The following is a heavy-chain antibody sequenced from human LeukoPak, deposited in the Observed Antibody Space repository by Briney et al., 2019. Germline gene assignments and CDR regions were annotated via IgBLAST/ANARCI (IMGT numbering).Heavy chain of an antibody. CDR3: ARAAGPPDPYYFDY. D-gene: IGHD6-13*01. CDR1: GFTFSSYS. J-gene: IGHJ4*02. CDR2: ISSSSSYI. Sequence: PGGSLRLSCAASGFTFSSYSMNWVRQAPGKGLEWVSSISSSSSYIYYADSVKGRFTISRDNAKNSLYLQMNSLRAEDTAVYYCARAAGPPDPYYFDYWGQGTLVTVSS. V-gene: IGHV3-21*04.